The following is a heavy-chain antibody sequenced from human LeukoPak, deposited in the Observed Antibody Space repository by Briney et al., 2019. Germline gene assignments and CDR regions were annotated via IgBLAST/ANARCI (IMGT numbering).Heavy chain of an antibody. V-gene: IGHV1-2*02. J-gene: IGHJ5*02. CDR2: INPNSGGT. Sequence: ASVKVSCKASGYTFTGYYMHRVRQAPGQGLEWMGWINPNSGGTNYAQKFQGRVTMTRDTSISTAYMELSRLRSDDTAVYYCARSSRRIAAAGTNWFDPWGQGTLVTVSS. CDR3: ARSSRRIAAAGTNWFDP. D-gene: IGHD6-13*01. CDR1: GYTFTGYY.